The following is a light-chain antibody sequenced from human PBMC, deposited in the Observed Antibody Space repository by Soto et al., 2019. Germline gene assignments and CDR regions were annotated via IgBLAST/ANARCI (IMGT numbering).Light chain of an antibody. CDR3: QAWDSSTGEV. CDR2: QDS. CDR1: KLGDKY. V-gene: IGLV3-1*01. J-gene: IGLJ2*01. Sequence: SYELTQPPSVSVSPGQTASITCSGDKLGDKYACWYQQKPGQSPVLVIYQDSKRPSGIPERFSGSNSGNTATLTISGTQAMYEADDYCQAWDSSTGEVFGGGTKVTVL.